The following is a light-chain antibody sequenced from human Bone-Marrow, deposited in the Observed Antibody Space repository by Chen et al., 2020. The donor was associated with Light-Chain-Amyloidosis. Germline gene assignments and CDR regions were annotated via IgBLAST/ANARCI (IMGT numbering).Light chain of an antibody. J-gene: IGLJ3*02. Sequence: SSELTQPPSVSVSPGQTARITCSGDALPKQYAYWYQQKPGQAPVLVIYKDSERPSGIPERFSGSSSGKTVTLTISGVQAEDEADYYCQSADSSGTSWVFGGGTKLTVL. V-gene: IGLV3-25*03. CDR2: KDS. CDR1: ALPKQY. CDR3: QSADSSGTSWV.